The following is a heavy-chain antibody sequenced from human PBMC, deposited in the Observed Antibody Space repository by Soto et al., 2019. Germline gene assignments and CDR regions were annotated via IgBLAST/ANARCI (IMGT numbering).Heavy chain of an antibody. J-gene: IGHJ6*02. CDR2: IYHSGST. CDR1: GGSITSANFF. D-gene: IGHD3-10*01. V-gene: IGHV4-31*03. Sequence: QVQLQESGPGLVKPSQTLSLTCTVSGGSITSANFFWTWICQHPGKGLEWIGYIYHSGSTYYNPSLKSRVTISIDKSQNQFSLTLTSVTAADTAIYFCARDRLSLIRGVPHYDGIDVWGQGTTVTVSS. CDR3: ARDRLSLIRGVPHYDGIDV.